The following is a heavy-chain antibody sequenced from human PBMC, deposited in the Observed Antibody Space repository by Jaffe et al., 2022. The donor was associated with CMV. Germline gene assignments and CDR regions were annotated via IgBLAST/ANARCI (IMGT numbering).Heavy chain of an antibody. V-gene: IGHV3-15*01. CDR2: IKSKTDGGTT. CDR3: TTGKDIVVVPAAMLHYYYYMDV. Sequence: EVQLVESGGGLVKPGGSLRLSCAASGFTFSNAWMSWVRQAPGKGLEWVGRIKSKTDGGTTDYAAPVKGRFTISRDDSKNTLYLQMNSLKTEDTAVYYCTTGKDIVVVPAAMLHYYYYMDVWGKGTTVTVSS. J-gene: IGHJ6*03. D-gene: IGHD2-2*01. CDR1: GFTFSNAW.